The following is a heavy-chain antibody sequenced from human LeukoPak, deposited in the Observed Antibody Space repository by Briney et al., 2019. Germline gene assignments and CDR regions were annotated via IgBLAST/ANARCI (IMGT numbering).Heavy chain of an antibody. D-gene: IGHD3-22*01. Sequence: GGSLRLSCAASGFTFSSFWMSWVRQAPGKGLEWVANIKRDGSEKQYVDSVKGRFSISRDNAKNSLYLQMNSLRVEDTAVYYCARVVIFSGDVWGQGTTVTVSS. CDR1: GFTFSSFW. CDR2: IKRDGSEK. J-gene: IGHJ6*02. V-gene: IGHV3-7*03. CDR3: ARVVIFSGDV.